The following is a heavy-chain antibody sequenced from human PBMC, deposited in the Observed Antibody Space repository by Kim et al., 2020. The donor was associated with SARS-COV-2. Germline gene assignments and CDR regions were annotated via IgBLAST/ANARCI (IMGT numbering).Heavy chain of an antibody. V-gene: IGHV4-31*03. CDR3: ARDRGYGDYEDDAFDI. CDR1: GGSISSGGYY. Sequence: SETLSLTCTVSGGSISSGGYYWSWIRQHPGKGLEWIGYIYYSGSTYYNPSLKSRVTISVDTSKNQFSLKLSSVTAADTAVYYCARDRGYGDYEDDAFDIWGQGTMVTVSS. CDR2: IYYSGST. D-gene: IGHD4-17*01. J-gene: IGHJ3*02.